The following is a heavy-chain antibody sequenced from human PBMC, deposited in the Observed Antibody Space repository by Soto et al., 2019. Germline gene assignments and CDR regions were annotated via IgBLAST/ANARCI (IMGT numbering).Heavy chain of an antibody. CDR2: ISGSGGST. V-gene: IGHV3-23*01. Sequence: VQLLEAGGGLVQPGGSLRLSCAASGFTFSSYAMSWVRQAPGKRLEWVSAISGSGGSTYYADSVKGRFTSSRDNSKNTLYMQMNSLRAEDTAVYYCAKDGTGTALWDAFDIWGQGTMVTVSS. J-gene: IGHJ3*02. D-gene: IGHD1-7*01. CDR3: AKDGTGTALWDAFDI. CDR1: GFTFSSYA.